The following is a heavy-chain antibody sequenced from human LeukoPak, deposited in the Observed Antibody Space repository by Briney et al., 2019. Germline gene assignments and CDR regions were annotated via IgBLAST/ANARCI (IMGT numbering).Heavy chain of an antibody. J-gene: IGHJ4*02. CDR3: TTDGAYGGTFFDY. CDR2: IKSKTGGGTT. Sequence: KSGGSLRLSCAASGFTFSSYWMSWVRQAPGKGLEWVGRIKSKTGGGTTDYAAPVKGRFTISRDDSKNTLYLQMNSLKTEDTAVYYCTTDGAYGGTFFDYWGQGTLVTVSS. D-gene: IGHD4-23*01. V-gene: IGHV3-15*01. CDR1: GFTFSSYW.